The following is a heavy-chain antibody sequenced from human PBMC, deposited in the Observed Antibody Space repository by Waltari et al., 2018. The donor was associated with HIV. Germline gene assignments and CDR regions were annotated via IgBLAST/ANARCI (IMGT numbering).Heavy chain of an antibody. CDR1: GGSISSSSYY. Sequence: QLQLQESGPGLVKPSETLSLTCTVSGGSISSSSYYWGWIRQPPGKGLEWIGSIYYSGSTYYNPSLKSRVTISVDTSKNQFSLKLSSVTAADTAVYYCARDGFDYYGSGSYLHNWFDPWGQGTLVTVSS. V-gene: IGHV4-39*07. CDR3: ARDGFDYYGSGSYLHNWFDP. D-gene: IGHD3-10*01. CDR2: IYYSGST. J-gene: IGHJ5*02.